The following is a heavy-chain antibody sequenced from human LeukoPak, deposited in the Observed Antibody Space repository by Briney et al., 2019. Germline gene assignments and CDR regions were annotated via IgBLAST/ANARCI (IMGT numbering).Heavy chain of an antibody. J-gene: IGHJ4*02. CDR3: TTEGQQMESSGFDF. D-gene: IGHD6-13*01. Sequence: GRSLRLSCAASGFTFSSYAMHWVRQAPGKGLEWVAVISYDGSNKYYADSVKGRFTISRDNSKNTLYLQMNSLRAEDTAVYYCTTEGQQMESSGFDFWGRGTPVTVSS. CDR2: ISYDGSNK. V-gene: IGHV3-30*04. CDR1: GFTFSSYA.